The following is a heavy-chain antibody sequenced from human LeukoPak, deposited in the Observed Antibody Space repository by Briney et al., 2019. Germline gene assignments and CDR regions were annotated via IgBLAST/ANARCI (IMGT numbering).Heavy chain of an antibody. CDR3: ARDDDDSSGLFDY. Sequence: SVKVSCKTSGGTSDNFAISWVRQAPGQGLEWMGRIIPILGIANYAQKFQGRVTITADKSTSTAYMELSSLRSEDTAVYYCARDDDDSSGLFDYWGQGTLVTVSS. D-gene: IGHD3-22*01. CDR2: IIPILGIA. CDR1: GGTSDNFA. J-gene: IGHJ4*02. V-gene: IGHV1-69*04.